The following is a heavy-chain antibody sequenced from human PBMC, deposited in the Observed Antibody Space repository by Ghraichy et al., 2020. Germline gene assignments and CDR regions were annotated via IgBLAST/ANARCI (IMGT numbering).Heavy chain of an antibody. CDR1: GFTFDDHY. D-gene: IGHD3-22*01. J-gene: IGHJ4*02. CDR2: SRHKAKSYTT. Sequence: GGSLRLSCAASGFTFDDHYMDWVRQAPGKGLEWVGRSRHKAKSYTTQYAASVRGRFTISRDDSKASLYLQMNSPRTEDTAVYYCASAYDSRGYYFFDYWGQGILVTVSS. V-gene: IGHV3-72*01. CDR3: ASAYDSRGYYFFDY.